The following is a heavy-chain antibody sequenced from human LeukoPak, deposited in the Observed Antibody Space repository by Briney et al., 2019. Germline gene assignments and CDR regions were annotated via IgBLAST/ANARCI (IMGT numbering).Heavy chain of an antibody. D-gene: IGHD2-15*01. Sequence: PGGSLRLSCAGSGFTFSNYAMSWVRQAPGRGLEWVSVISGSGDSTSYADSVKGRFTISRDSSKNTLDLQINSLEAADTAVYYSVKHGGYSSYSNPDYCGQGTLVTVSS. V-gene: IGHV3-23*01. CDR2: ISGSGDST. J-gene: IGHJ4*02. CDR3: VKHGGYSSYSNPDY. CDR1: GFTFSNYA.